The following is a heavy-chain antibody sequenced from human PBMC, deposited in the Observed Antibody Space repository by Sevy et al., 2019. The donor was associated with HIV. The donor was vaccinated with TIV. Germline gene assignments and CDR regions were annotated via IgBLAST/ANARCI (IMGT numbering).Heavy chain of an antibody. CDR1: GFTFSTYG. V-gene: IGHV3-30*02. CDR3: AKVLHIVVVPAAIDYYYGMDV. Sequence: GEPLKISCAASGFTFSTYGMHWVRQAPGKGLEWVAFIRFDGTIQYYTDSVKGRLTISRDNSKNTLYLQMNSLRAEDTAVYFCAKVLHIVVVPAAIDYYYGMDVWGQGTTVTVSS. J-gene: IGHJ6*02. CDR2: IRFDGTIQ. D-gene: IGHD2-2*01.